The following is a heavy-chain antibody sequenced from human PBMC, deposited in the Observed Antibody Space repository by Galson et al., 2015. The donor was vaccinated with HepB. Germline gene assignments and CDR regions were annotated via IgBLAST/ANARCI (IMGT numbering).Heavy chain of an antibody. CDR2: IYYSGST. D-gene: IGHD5-24*01. CDR1: GGSISSYY. Sequence: TCTVSGGSISSYYWSWIRQPPGKGLEWIGYIYYSGSTNYNPSLKSRVTISVDTSKNQFSLKLSSVTAADTAVYYCARAAEMATTLYYYWYFDLWGRGTLVTVSS. J-gene: IGHJ2*01. V-gene: IGHV4-59*01. CDR3: ARAAEMATTLYYYWYFDL.